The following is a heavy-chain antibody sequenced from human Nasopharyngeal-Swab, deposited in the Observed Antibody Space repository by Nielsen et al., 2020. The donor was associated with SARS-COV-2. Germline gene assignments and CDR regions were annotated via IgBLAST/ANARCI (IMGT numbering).Heavy chain of an antibody. CDR1: GFTFDDYA. Sequence: SCAASGFTFDDYAMHWVRQAPGKGLEWVSGISWNSGSIGYADSVKGRFTISRDNAKNSLYLQMNSLRAEDTALYYCAKAVTYYDFWSGPDVWGQGTLVTVSS. D-gene: IGHD3-3*01. V-gene: IGHV3-9*01. CDR2: ISWNSGSI. J-gene: IGHJ4*02. CDR3: AKAVTYYDFWSGPDV.